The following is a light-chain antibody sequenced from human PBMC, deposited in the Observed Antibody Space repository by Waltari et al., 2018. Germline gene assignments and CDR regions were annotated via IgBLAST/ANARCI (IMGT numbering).Light chain of an antibody. V-gene: IGKV3-11*01. CDR3: QQRRNWPWT. CDR2: DAF. J-gene: IGKJ1*01. Sequence: ETVLTQSPATLSLSPGDRAPFSCRASQNIHSYLAWYQQKPGQALRFLIFDAFNRPTGIPARFSGSRSGTDFNLTISSLESEDFAIYYCQQRRNWPWTFGQGTRVEIK. CDR1: QNIHSY.